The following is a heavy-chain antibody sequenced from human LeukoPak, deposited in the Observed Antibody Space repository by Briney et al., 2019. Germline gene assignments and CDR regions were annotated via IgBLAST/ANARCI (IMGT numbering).Heavy chain of an antibody. CDR1: GFIVSSKY. CDR2: IYSGGST. CDR3: ARAGPIDY. Sequence: PGGSLRLSCAASGFIVSSKYMSWVRQAPGKGLEWVSVIYSGGSTYYAASVEGRFTISRDNSKNTVYLQMNNLRVDDTAVYCCARAGPIDYWGQGILVTVSS. J-gene: IGHJ4*02. V-gene: IGHV3-53*01.